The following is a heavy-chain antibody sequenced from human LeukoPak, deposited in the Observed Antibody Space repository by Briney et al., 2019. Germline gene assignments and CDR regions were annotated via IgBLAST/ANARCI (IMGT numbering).Heavy chain of an antibody. J-gene: IGHJ4*02. CDR3: ARGEWGHYYDSSGYSGY. CDR2: IYSGGST. D-gene: IGHD3-22*01. CDR1: GFTVSSNY. V-gene: IGHV3-53*01. Sequence: GGSLRLSCAASGFTVSSNYMSWVRQAPGKGLEWVSVIYSGGSTYYADSVKGRFTISRDNSKNTLYLQMNSLRAEDTAVYYCARGEWGHYYDSSGYSGYWGQGTLVTVSS.